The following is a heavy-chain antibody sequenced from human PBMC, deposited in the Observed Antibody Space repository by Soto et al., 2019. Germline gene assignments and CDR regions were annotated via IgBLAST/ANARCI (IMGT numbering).Heavy chain of an antibody. J-gene: IGHJ4*02. CDR3: AIVARVNDMYY. D-gene: IGHD2-21*01. Sequence: QVQLQQWGAGRLKPSETLSLTCAVYGGSFSGYYWSWIRQPPGKGLEWIGEINHSGSTNYNPSLKSRVTIPVDTVKNQFSLKLSSVTAADTAVYYWAIVARVNDMYYWGQGTLVTVAS. CDR2: INHSGST. CDR1: GGSFSGYY. V-gene: IGHV4-34*01.